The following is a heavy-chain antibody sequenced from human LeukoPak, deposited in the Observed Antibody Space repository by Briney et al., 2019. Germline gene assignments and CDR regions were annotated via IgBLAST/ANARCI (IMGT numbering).Heavy chain of an antibody. D-gene: IGHD2-15*01. CDR2: IIPIFGTA. CDR3: ARGRYCSGGSCYSGADYYYYYGMDV. V-gene: IGHV1-69*13. CDR1: GGTFSSYA. J-gene: IGHJ6*04. Sequence: GASVKVSCKASGGTFSSYAISWVRQAPGQGLEWMGGIIPIFGTANYAQKFQGRVTITADESTSTAYVELSSLRSEDTAVYYCARGRYCSGGSCYSGADYYYYYGMDVWGKGTTVTVSS.